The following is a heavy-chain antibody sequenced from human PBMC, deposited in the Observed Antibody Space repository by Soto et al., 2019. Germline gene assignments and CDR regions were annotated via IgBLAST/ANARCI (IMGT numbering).Heavy chain of an antibody. CDR2: ISAYNGNT. CDR1: GYAFTWFN. V-gene: IGHV1-18*01. CDR3: ARDGGVAATLGSRFDP. Sequence: ASVKVSCKASGYAFTWFNIHWVRQAPGQGLEWMGWISAYNGNTNYAQKLQGRVTMTTDTSTSTAYMELRSLRSDDTAVYYCARDGGVAATLGSRFDPWGQGTLVTVSS. J-gene: IGHJ5*02. D-gene: IGHD2-15*01.